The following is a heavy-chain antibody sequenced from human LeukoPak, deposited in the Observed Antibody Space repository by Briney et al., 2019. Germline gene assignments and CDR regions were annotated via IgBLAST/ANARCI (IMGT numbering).Heavy chain of an antibody. D-gene: IGHD3-3*01. CDR3: ARFAYYDFWAFDY. V-gene: IGHV4-34*01. J-gene: IGHJ4*02. CDR1: GGSFSGYY. CDR2: INHSGST. Sequence: PSETLSLTCAVYGGSFSGYYWSWIRQPPGKGLEWIGEINHSGSTNYNPSLKSRVTISVDTSKNQFSLKLSSVTAADTAVYYCARFAYYDFWAFDYWGQGTLVTVSS.